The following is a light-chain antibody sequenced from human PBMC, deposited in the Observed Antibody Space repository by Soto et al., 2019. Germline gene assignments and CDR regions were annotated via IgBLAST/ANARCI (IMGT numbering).Light chain of an antibody. CDR3: QQYRGFPT. CDR1: QTITGS. Sequence: DIQMTQSPSTLSASEGDRVTITCRASQTITGSLAWYQKKPGKAPKLLIHRASDLESGVPSRFSGSGSGTEFTLTISSLQPDDVATYYCQQYRGFPTFGPGTKLEIK. J-gene: IGKJ2*01. CDR2: RAS. V-gene: IGKV1-5*03.